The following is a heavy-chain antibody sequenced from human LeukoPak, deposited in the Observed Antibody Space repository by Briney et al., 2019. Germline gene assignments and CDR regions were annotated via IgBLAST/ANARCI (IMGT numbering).Heavy chain of an antibody. CDR2: ISYDGSNK. J-gene: IGHJ4*02. D-gene: IGHD5-18*01. CDR1: GFTLSDFA. Sequence: PGGSLRLSCAASGFTLSDFAMHWVRQAPGKGLEWVAVISYDGSNKYYADSVKGRCTISRDNSKNTLYLQMNSLRAEDTAVYYCAKSTRGYSYGYLGYFDYWGQGTLVTVSS. V-gene: IGHV3-30*18. CDR3: AKSTRGYSYGYLGYFDY.